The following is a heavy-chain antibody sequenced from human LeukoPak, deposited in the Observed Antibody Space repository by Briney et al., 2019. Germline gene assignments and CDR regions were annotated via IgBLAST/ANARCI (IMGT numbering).Heavy chain of an antibody. CDR2: ISGSGGST. CDR3: AKDPGYGGNRDIDY. V-gene: IGHV3-23*01. J-gene: IGHJ4*02. D-gene: IGHD4-23*01. Sequence: PGGSLRLSCAASGFTFSSYAMSWVRQAPGKGLEWVSAISGSGGSTYYADSVKGRFTISRDNSKNTLYLQMNSLRAEDTAVYYCAKDPGYGGNRDIDYWGQGTLVTVSS. CDR1: GFTFSSYA.